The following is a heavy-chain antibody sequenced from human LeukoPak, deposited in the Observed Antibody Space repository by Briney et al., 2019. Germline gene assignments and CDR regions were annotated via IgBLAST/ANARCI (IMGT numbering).Heavy chain of an antibody. J-gene: IGHJ4*02. D-gene: IGHD3-10*01. CDR3: AREDYGSGSYFEGTFDY. Sequence: NPSETLSLTCTVSGGSISSYYWSWIRQPAGKGLEWIGRIYTSGSTNYNPSLKSRVTISVDTSKNQFSLKLSSVTAADTAVYYCAREDYGSGSYFEGTFDYWGQGSLVTVSS. V-gene: IGHV4-4*07. CDR2: IYTSGST. CDR1: GGSISSYY.